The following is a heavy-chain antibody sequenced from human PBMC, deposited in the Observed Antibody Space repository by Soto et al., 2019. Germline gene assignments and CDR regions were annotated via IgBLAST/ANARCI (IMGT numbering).Heavy chain of an antibody. Sequence: QVQLVQSGAEVKKPGSSVKVSCKASGGTFSSYAISWVRQAPGQGLEWMGGIIPIFGTANYAQKFQGRVTITADESTSKAYRELSSLRSEDTAVYYCASTPMVGELLFLFDYWGQGTLVTVSS. CDR3: ASTPMVGELLFLFDY. J-gene: IGHJ4*02. CDR1: GGTFSSYA. CDR2: IIPIFGTA. V-gene: IGHV1-69*12. D-gene: IGHD3-10*02.